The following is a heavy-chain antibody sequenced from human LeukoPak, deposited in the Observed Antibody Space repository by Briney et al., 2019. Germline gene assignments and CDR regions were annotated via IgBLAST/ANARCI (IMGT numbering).Heavy chain of an antibody. CDR3: ARSPLSTFKSFDS. Sequence: GSLTLSCAASGFTFNKYAMSWVRQAPGKGLEWVSNFNASGANTYYADSVRGRFTISRDNSKNKLSMQMNGLRAEDTAFYYSARSPLSTFKSFDSWGQGTLVTV. V-gene: IGHV3-23*01. CDR2: FNASGANT. J-gene: IGHJ4*02. D-gene: IGHD3-16*01. CDR1: GFTFNKYA.